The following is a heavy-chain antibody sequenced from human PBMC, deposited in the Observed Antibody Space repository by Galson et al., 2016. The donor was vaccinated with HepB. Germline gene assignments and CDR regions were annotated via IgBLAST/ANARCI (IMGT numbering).Heavy chain of an antibody. Sequence: SLRLSCAASEFTLITYAMSWVRQAPGKGLEWVSAISGSGGSTHYADSVKGRFTVSRDNSRKTLYLQMNSLSPEDTAMYYCAYTYGVHPLGWFGPWGPGTLVTVSS. V-gene: IGHV3-23*01. CDR2: ISGSGGST. CDR1: EFTLITYA. J-gene: IGHJ5*02. D-gene: IGHD5/OR15-5a*01. CDR3: AYTYGVHPLGWFGP.